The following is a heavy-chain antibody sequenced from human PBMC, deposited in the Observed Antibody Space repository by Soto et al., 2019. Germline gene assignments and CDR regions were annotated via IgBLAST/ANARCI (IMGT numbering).Heavy chain of an antibody. CDR1: GFPFSTYA. CDR3: VKDPASRGLFEWFDP. D-gene: IGHD3-22*01. J-gene: IGHJ5*02. V-gene: IGHV3-23*01. CDR2: ISGNNGRI. Sequence: PGGSLRLSCVASGFPFSTYALSWVRQAPGKGLEWVSAISGNNGRIYYADSVKGRFTISRDNSKSTLYLQMNSLRAEDTALYYCVKDPASRGLFEWFDPWGQGTLVTVSS.